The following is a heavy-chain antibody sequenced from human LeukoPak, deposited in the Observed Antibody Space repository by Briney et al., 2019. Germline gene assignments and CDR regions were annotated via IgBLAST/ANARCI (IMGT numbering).Heavy chain of an antibody. D-gene: IGHD6-13*01. CDR2: INSDGSST. Sequence: GGSLRLSCAASGFTFSSYWMHWVRQAPGKGLVWVSRINSDGSSTSYADSVKGRFTISRDNSKNTLYLQMNSLRAEDTAVYYCAKDEYSSSWTSDYWGQGTLVTVSS. CDR1: GFTFSSYW. V-gene: IGHV3-74*01. J-gene: IGHJ4*02. CDR3: AKDEYSSSWTSDY.